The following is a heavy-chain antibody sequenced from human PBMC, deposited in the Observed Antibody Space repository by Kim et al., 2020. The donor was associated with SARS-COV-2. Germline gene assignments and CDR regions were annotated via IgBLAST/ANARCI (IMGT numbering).Heavy chain of an antibody. CDR1: GFIFSDYW. D-gene: IGHD2-2*02. V-gene: IGHV3-7*01. J-gene: IGHJ4*02. Sequence: GGSLRLSCAASGFIFSDYWMSWVRQAPGKGLEWVANIKPDGTEKYYVDSVKGRFTISRDNAKKSLFLRMNSLGAGATGIYYCARHTPGQLDYWGPGTLVT. CDR3: ARHTPGQLDY. CDR2: IKPDGTEK.